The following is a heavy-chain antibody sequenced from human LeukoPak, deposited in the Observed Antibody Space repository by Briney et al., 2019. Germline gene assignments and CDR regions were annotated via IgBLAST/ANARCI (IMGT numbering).Heavy chain of an antibody. J-gene: IGHJ1*01. CDR3: ARGVTGGWYGDFQH. V-gene: IGHV4-39*07. D-gene: IGHD6-19*01. CDR1: GGSISSSSYY. Sequence: SETLSLTCTVSGGSISSSSYYWGWIRQPPGKGLEWIGSIYYSGSTYYNPSLKSRVTISVDTSKNQFSLKLSSVTAADTAVYYCARGVTGGWYGDFQHWGQGTLVTVSS. CDR2: IYYSGST.